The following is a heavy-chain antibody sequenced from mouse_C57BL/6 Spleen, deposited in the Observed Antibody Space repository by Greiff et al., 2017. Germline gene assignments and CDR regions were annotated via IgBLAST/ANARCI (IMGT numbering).Heavy chain of an antibody. D-gene: IGHD2-5*01. CDR3: ARNDYSNPYAMDY. V-gene: IGHV2-2*01. CDR2: IWSGGST. Sequence: QVQLQQSGPGLVQPSQSLSITCTVSGFSLTSYGVHWVRQSPGKGLEWLGVIWSGGSTDYNAAFISRLSISKDNSKSQVFFKMNSLQADDTAIYYCARNDYSNPYAMDYWGQGTSVTVSS. CDR1: GFSLTSYG. J-gene: IGHJ4*01.